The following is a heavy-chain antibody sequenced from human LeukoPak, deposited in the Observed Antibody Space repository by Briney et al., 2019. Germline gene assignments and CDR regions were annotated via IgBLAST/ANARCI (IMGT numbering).Heavy chain of an antibody. CDR3: AKEYYYDSSGYYYVGFGFDY. Sequence: GGSLRLSCVASGFPFSSYWMTWVRQAPGQGLEWVANIKQDGSKKSYVDSVKGRFTISRDNSKNTLYLQMNSLRAEDTAVYYCAKEYYYDSSGYYYVGFGFDYWGQGTLVTVSS. CDR2: IKQDGSKK. D-gene: IGHD3-22*01. CDR1: GFPFSSYW. V-gene: IGHV3-7*03. J-gene: IGHJ4*02.